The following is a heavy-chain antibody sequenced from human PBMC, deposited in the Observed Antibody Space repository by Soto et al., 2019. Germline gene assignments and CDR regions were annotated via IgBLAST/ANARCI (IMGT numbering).Heavy chain of an antibody. CDR1: GGSISSYY. D-gene: IGHD1-26*01. Sequence: SETLSLTFAVYGGSISSYYWSWIRQPPGKGLEWIGYIYYSGSTNYNPSLKSRVTISVDTSKNQFSLKLSSVTAADTAVYYCARVGATKLYYYYGMDVWGQGTTVTVSS. V-gene: IGHV4-59*01. CDR2: IYYSGST. CDR3: ARVGATKLYYYYGMDV. J-gene: IGHJ6*02.